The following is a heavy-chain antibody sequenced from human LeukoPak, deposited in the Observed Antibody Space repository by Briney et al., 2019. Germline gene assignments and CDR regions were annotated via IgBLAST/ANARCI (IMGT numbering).Heavy chain of an antibody. CDR3: AKGMSLPHSYTNWFDP. CDR2: ISGSGGST. V-gene: IGHV3-23*01. J-gene: IGHJ5*02. CDR1: GFTFSSYG. D-gene: IGHD2-21*01. Sequence: PGGSLRLSCAASGFTFSSYGMSWVRQAPGKGLEWVSAISGSGGSTYYADSVKGRFTISRDNSKNTLYLQMNSLRAEDTAVYYCAKGMSLPHSYTNWFDPWGQGTLVTVSS.